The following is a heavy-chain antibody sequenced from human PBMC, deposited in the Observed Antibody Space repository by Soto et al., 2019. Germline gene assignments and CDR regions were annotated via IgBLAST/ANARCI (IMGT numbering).Heavy chain of an antibody. J-gene: IGHJ3*02. CDR3: AVTDVLRFLEWLHDEDAFDI. CDR1: GFTFSSYA. D-gene: IGHD3-3*01. Sequence: GGSLRLSCAASGFTFSSYAMSWVRQAPGKGLEWVSAISGSGGSTYYADSVKGRFTISRDNSKNTLYLQMNSLRAEDTAVYYCAVTDVLRFLEWLHDEDAFDIWGQGTMVTVSS. CDR2: ISGSGGST. V-gene: IGHV3-23*01.